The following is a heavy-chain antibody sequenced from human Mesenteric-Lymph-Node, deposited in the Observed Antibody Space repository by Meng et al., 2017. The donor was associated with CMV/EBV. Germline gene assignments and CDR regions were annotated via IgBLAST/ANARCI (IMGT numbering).Heavy chain of an antibody. CDR2: ISTKSGGT. V-gene: IGHV1-2*02. J-gene: IGHJ6*02. D-gene: IGHD2-2*02. CDR1: GYTFTGYF. CDR3: AYTVSQRESISVGDYYGMDV. Sequence: ASVKVSCKASGYTFTGYFMHWVRQAPGQGLEWMGWISTKSGGTNSAQKFQGRVTMTRDTSIGAVYMELSGLRSDDTAVYYCAYTVSQRESISVGDYYGMDVWGQGTTVTVSS.